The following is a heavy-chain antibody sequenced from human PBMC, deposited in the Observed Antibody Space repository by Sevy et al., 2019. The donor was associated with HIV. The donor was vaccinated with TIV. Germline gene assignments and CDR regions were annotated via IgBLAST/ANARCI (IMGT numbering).Heavy chain of an antibody. J-gene: IGHJ6*02. CDR3: ARDCSSTRCLWGMDV. Sequence: GGSLRLSCAASGFTFSSYAMHWVRQAPGKGLEWVAVISYDGSNKYYADSVKGRFTISRDNSKNTLYLQMNSLRAEDTAVYYCARDCSSTRCLWGMDVWGQGTTVTVSS. D-gene: IGHD2-2*01. CDR2: ISYDGSNK. CDR1: GFTFSSYA. V-gene: IGHV3-30*04.